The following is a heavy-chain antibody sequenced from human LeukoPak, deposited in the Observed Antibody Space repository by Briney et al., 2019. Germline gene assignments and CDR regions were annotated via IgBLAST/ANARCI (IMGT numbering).Heavy chain of an antibody. Sequence: SETLSLTCTVSGGSISSSSYYWGWIRQPPGKGLEWIGSIYYSGSTYYNPSLKSRVTISVDTSKNQFSLKLSSVTAADTAVYYCARTLDYGDYIDYWGQGTLVTVFS. V-gene: IGHV4-39*07. CDR2: IYYSGST. CDR3: ARTLDYGDYIDY. D-gene: IGHD4-17*01. J-gene: IGHJ4*02. CDR1: GGSISSSSYY.